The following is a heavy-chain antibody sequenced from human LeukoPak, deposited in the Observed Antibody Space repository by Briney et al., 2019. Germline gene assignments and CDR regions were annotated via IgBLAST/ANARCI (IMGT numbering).Heavy chain of an antibody. Sequence: GGSLRLSCAAPGFTFSDYSMNWVRQAPGKGLEWVSSISSSSTYIYYADSVKGRFTISRDNAKNSLYLQMNSLRAEDTAVYYCATTTYDSSGYYYFDWGQGTLVTVSS. V-gene: IGHV3-21*01. CDR2: ISSSSTYI. CDR1: GFTFSDYS. J-gene: IGHJ4*02. CDR3: ATTTYDSSGYYYFD. D-gene: IGHD3-22*01.